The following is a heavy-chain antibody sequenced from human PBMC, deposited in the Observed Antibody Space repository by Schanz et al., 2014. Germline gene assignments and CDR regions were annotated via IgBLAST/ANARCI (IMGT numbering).Heavy chain of an antibody. CDR3: AKFLYDDPS. CDR2: IHQSGGT. CDR1: GGDIGNYY. D-gene: IGHD3-3*01. J-gene: IGHJ5*02. V-gene: IGHV4-59*08. Sequence: QVQLQESGPGLVKPSETLSLTCSVSGGDIGNYYWSWIRQPPGKGLEWIGYIHQSGGTNYNPSLKGRVPILVDTSKNQFPRRLTSLTAADTAVYYCAKFLYDDPSWGQGTLVTVSS.